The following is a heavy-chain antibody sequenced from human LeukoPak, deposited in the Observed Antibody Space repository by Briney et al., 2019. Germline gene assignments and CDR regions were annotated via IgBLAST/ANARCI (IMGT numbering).Heavy chain of an antibody. V-gene: IGHV1-46*01. CDR3: ARVACSGGGCSRYYFDS. D-gene: IGHD2-15*01. J-gene: IGHJ4*02. CDR1: GYTFTSYY. CDR2: INPSGGST. Sequence: ASVKVSCKASGYTFTSYYMHWVRQAPGQGLEWMGIINPSGGSTSYAQKFQGRVTMTRDTSTSTVYMELSSLRSEDTAVYYCARVACSGGGCSRYYFDSGAQGTLVTV.